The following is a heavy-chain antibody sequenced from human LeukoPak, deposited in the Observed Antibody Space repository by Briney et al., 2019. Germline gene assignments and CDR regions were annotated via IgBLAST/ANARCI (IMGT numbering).Heavy chain of an antibody. J-gene: IGHJ6*03. D-gene: IGHD3-3*01. CDR2: ISGSGGST. Sequence: PGRSLRLSCAASGFTFSSYAMSWVRQAPGKGLEWVSAISGSGGSTYYADSVKGRFTISRDNSKNTLYLQMNSLRAEDTAVYYCAKASRFLEWLLYDYYMDVWGKGTTVTVSS. V-gene: IGHV3-23*01. CDR3: AKASRFLEWLLYDYYMDV. CDR1: GFTFSSYA.